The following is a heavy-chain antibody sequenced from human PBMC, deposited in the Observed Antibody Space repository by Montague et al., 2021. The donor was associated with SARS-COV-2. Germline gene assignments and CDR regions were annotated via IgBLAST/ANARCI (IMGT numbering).Heavy chain of an antibody. D-gene: IGHD3-22*01. Sequence: SLRLSCAASGFTFSRYTISWVRQAPGKGLEWVSGISGGGDRKYYADSVKGRLTISRDNSKNTVYVQMNSPRAEDTAVYYCAKFSRDSSGVAWGQGTLVTVPS. CDR2: ISGGGDRK. J-gene: IGHJ5*02. CDR3: AKFSRDSSGVA. CDR1: GFTFSRYT. V-gene: IGHV3-23*01.